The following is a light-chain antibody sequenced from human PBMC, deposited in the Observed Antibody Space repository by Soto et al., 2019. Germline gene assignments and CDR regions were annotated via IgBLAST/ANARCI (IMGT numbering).Light chain of an antibody. J-gene: IGLJ1*01. Sequence: QSVLTQPPSASGSPGQSVTISCTGTSSDVGAYNYVSSYQQHPGKDPKLMVYEVNKRPSGVPDRFSGSKSGNTASLTVSGLQAEDEADYYCTSYAGGNNIFGTGTKLTVL. CDR1: SSDVGAYNY. V-gene: IGLV2-8*01. CDR3: TSYAGGNNI. CDR2: EVN.